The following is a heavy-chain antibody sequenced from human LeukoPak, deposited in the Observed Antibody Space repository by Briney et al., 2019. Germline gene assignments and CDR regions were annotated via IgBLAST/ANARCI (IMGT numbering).Heavy chain of an antibody. V-gene: IGHV4-59*01. CDR1: GGSISSYY. D-gene: IGHD3-3*01. J-gene: IGHJ4*02. Sequence: SETLSLTCTVSGGSISSYYWSWIRQPPGKGLEWIGYIYYSGSTNYNPSLKSRVTISVDTSKNQFSLKLSSVTAADTAVYYCARGGDFWSGYSFPYWGQGTLVTVSS. CDR2: IYYSGST. CDR3: ARGGDFWSGYSFPY.